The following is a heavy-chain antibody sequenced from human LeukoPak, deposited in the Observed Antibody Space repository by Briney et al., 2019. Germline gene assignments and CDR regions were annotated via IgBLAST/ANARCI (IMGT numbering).Heavy chain of an antibody. CDR1: GFTFSSYA. V-gene: IGHV3-30-3*01. J-gene: IGHJ4*02. D-gene: IGHD2-15*01. Sequence: GGSLRLSCAASGFTFSSYAMHWVRQAPGKGLEWVAVISYDGSNKYYADSVKGRFTISRDNSKNTLYLQMNSLRAEDTAVYYCATYVCSGVGCYFDYWGQGTLVTVSS. CDR2: ISYDGSNK. CDR3: ATYVCSGVGCYFDY.